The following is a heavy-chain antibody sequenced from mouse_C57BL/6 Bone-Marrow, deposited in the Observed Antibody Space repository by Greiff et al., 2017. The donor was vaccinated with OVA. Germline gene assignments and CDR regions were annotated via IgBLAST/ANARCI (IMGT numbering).Heavy chain of an antibody. J-gene: IGHJ3*01. CDR3: ARDSSGYRFAY. CDR1: GFTFSSYA. D-gene: IGHD3-2*02. Sequence: EVQLVESGGGLVKPGGSLKLSCAASGFTFSSYAMSWVRQTPEKRLEWVATISDGGSYTYYPDNVKGRFTISRDNAKNNLYLQMNHLKSEDTAMYYCARDSSGYRFAYWGQGTLVTVSA. V-gene: IGHV5-4*01. CDR2: ISDGGSYT.